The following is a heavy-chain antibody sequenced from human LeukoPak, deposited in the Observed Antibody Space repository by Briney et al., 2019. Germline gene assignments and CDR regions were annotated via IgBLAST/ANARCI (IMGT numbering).Heavy chain of an antibody. CDR1: GFAFSSYG. CDR3: ASDGDDILKMHWFDP. Sequence: GGSLRLSCAASGFAFSSYGMHWVRQAPGKGLEWVAVIWYDGSNKYYADSVKGRFTISRDNSKNTLYLQMNSLRAEDTAVYYCASDGDDILKMHWFDPWGQGTLVTVSS. J-gene: IGHJ5*02. D-gene: IGHD3-9*01. CDR2: IWYDGSNK. V-gene: IGHV3-33*01.